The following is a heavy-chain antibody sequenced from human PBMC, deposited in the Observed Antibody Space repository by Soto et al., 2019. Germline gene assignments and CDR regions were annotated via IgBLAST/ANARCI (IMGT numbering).Heavy chain of an antibody. J-gene: IGHJ4*02. CDR1: GGIFSSYA. Sequence: QEQLVQSGAAVQNPGSSMKVTCKASGGIFSSYAISWVRQAPGRGLEWMGGIIPVFGTTNYAQKFQDRVTITADDSTNSAYMELSSLRSEDTAMYFCARGGSPYVLFQEYWGQIHLVTVSS. V-gene: IGHV1-69*01. CDR2: IIPVFGTT. D-gene: IGHD1-26*01. CDR3: ARGGSPYVLFQEY.